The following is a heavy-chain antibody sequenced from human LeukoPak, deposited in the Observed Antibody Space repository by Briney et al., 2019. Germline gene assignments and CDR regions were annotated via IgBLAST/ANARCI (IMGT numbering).Heavy chain of an antibody. CDR2: FHYSGST. J-gene: IGHJ6*03. Sequence: SETLSLTCSVSGGSISSSSYYWGWIRQPPGKGLEWIGTFHYSGSTYYNPSLKSRVTISVNMSKNQFSPKLNSVTAADTAVYYCARGSSHHYYYYYMDVWGKGTTVTVSS. CDR3: ARGSSHHYYYYYMDV. V-gene: IGHV4-39*07. CDR1: GGSISSSSYY.